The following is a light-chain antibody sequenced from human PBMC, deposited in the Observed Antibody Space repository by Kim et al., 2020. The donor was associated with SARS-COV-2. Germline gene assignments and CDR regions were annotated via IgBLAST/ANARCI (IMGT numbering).Light chain of an antibody. J-gene: IGLJ2*01. V-gene: IGLV3-19*01. CDR2: GKN. CDR1: SLRSYY. Sequence: LVQTVRSTCQGDSLRSYYASWYQQKPGQAPVLVIYGKNNRPSGIPDRFSGSSSGNTASLTITGAQAEDEADYYCNSRDSSGNHVVFGGGTQLTVL. CDR3: NSRDSSGNHVV.